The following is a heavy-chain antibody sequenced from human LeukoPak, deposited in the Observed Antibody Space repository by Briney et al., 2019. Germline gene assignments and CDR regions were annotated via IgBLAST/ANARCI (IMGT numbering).Heavy chain of an antibody. D-gene: IGHD1-1*01. V-gene: IGHV4-4*02. Sequence: SETLSLTCVISGASISDDNWWSWVRQPPGKGLEWLGEIHYTWSTHYSPFLKSRVTISMDKSGNQLSLTLNSVTAADTAVYYCVRHEGFYFGSWGQGALVTVSS. CDR2: IHYTWST. CDR3: VRHEGFYFGS. CDR1: GASISDDNW. J-gene: IGHJ4*02.